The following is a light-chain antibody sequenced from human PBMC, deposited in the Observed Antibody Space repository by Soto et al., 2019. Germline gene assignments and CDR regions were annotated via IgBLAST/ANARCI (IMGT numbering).Light chain of an antibody. V-gene: IGLV2-23*02. CDR2: EVS. CDR3: CSYAGSSTV. CDR1: SSDVGSYNL. J-gene: IGLJ1*01. Sequence: LTQPASVSGTPGQSITISCTGTSSDVGSYNLVSWYQQHPGKAPKLMICEVSKRPSGVSNRFSGSKSGNTASLTISGLQAEDEADYYCCSYAGSSTVFGTGTKVTVL.